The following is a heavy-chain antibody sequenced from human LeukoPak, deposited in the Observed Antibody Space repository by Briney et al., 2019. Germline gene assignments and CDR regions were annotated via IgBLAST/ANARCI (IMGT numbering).Heavy chain of an antibody. D-gene: IGHD2-21*01. CDR2: IIPIFGTA. Sequence: ASVKVSCKASGGTFSSYAISWVRQAPGQGLEWMGGIIPIFGTANYAQKFQGRATITADESTSTAYMELSSLRSEDTAVYYCARTCGGDCYFYGVYYYYMDVWGKGTTVTVSS. CDR3: ARTCGGDCYFYGVYYYYMDV. CDR1: GGTFSSYA. J-gene: IGHJ6*03. V-gene: IGHV1-69*13.